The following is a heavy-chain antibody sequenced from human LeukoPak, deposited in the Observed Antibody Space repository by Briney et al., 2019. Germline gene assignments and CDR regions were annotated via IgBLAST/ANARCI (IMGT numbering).Heavy chain of an antibody. Sequence: SETLSLTCAVYGGSFRGYYWSWIRQPPGKGLEWIGYIYYSGSTNYNPSLKSRVTISVDTSKNQFSLKLSSVTAADTAVYYCATSYYGDYVDYWGQGTLVTVSS. D-gene: IGHD1-26*01. J-gene: IGHJ4*02. CDR3: ATSYYGDYVDY. CDR1: GGSFRGYY. V-gene: IGHV4-59*01. CDR2: IYYSGST.